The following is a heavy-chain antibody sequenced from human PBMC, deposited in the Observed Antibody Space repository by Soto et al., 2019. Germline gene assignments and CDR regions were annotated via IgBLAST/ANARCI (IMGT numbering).Heavy chain of an antibody. D-gene: IGHD2-2*01. CDR2: VYYTGTT. J-gene: IGHJ3*01. CDR1: GASIGSSSYY. Sequence: SETLSLTCTVSGASIGSSSYYWAWIRQPPGKGLEWMATVYYTGTTYYNPSLKSRVSISVDTSRRQFSLKVNSVTAADTAVYYCASEVVPGAKLDAIDVWGLGIMVTVSS. CDR3: ASEVVPGAKLDAIDV. V-gene: IGHV4-39*01.